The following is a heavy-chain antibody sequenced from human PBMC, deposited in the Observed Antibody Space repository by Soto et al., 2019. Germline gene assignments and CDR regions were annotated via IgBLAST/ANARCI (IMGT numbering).Heavy chain of an antibody. D-gene: IGHD2-21*02. Sequence: GESLKISCKGSGYSFTSYWIGWVRQMPGKGLEWMGIFYSGDSDTRYSPSFQGQVTISADKSISTAYLQCSSLKASDTAMYYCARIKTAYCGGDCYINYYYYGMDVWGQGTTVTVSS. CDR1: GYSFTSYW. V-gene: IGHV5-51*01. CDR2: FYSGDSDT. CDR3: ARIKTAYCGGDCYINYYYYGMDV. J-gene: IGHJ6*02.